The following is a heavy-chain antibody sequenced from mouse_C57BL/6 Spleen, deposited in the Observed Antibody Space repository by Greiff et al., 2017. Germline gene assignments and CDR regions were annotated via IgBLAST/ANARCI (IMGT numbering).Heavy chain of an antibody. D-gene: IGHD2-3*01. CDR1: GYTFTSYW. V-gene: IGHV1-52*01. J-gene: IGHJ1*03. CDR2: IDPSDSET. Sequence: VQLQQPGAELVRPGSSVKLSCKASGYTFTSYWMHWVKQRPIQGLEWIGNIDPSDSETHYNQKFKDKATLTVDKSSSTAYMQLSSLTSEDSAVYYCARRDDGYYYWYFDVWGTGTTVTVSS. CDR3: ARRDDGYYYWYFDV.